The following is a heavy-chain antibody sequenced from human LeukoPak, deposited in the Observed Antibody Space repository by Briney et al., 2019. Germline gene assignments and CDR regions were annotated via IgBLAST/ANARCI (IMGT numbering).Heavy chain of an antibody. CDR1: GYTFTSYD. J-gene: IGHJ6*02. CDR2: MKPNSGST. Sequence: ASVKVSCKASGYTFTSYDINWVRQATGQGLEWMGWMKPNSGSTGYAQKFQGRVTMTRNTSISTAYMELSSLRSEDTAVYYCARGAYYDSSGPRMDVWGQGTTVTVSS. CDR3: ARGAYYDSSGPRMDV. D-gene: IGHD3-22*01. V-gene: IGHV1-8*01.